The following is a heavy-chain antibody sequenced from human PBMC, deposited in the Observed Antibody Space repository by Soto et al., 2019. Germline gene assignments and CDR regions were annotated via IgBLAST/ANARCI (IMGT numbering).Heavy chain of an antibody. CDR2: LSKSGHTT. D-gene: IGHD3-3*01. J-gene: IGHJ4*02. Sequence: EVTLLESGGGLVQPGGSLRLSCAASGFTFDDYAMTWVRQGPGKGLEWVSTLSKSGHTTLYADSVKGRFTISRGNSGNTLYLHMNSLRAEDSAIYYWAKGQSDHDFWNIYYTSGFGSWGQGPLVTVSS. V-gene: IGHV3-23*01. CDR3: AKGQSDHDFWNIYYTSGFGS. CDR1: GFTFDDYA.